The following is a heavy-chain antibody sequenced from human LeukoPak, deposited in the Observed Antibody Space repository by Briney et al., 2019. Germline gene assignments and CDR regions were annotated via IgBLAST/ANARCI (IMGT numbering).Heavy chain of an antibody. V-gene: IGHV1-8*01. CDR2: MNPNSGNT. Sequence: ASVKVSCKASGYTFTSYDINWVRQATGQGLEWMGWMNPNSGNTSYAQKFQGRVTMTRNTSISTAYMELSSLRSEDTAVYYCARGPLYYYDSSGYPDYWGQGTLVTVSS. D-gene: IGHD3-22*01. CDR1: GYTFTSYD. J-gene: IGHJ4*02. CDR3: ARGPLYYYDSSGYPDY.